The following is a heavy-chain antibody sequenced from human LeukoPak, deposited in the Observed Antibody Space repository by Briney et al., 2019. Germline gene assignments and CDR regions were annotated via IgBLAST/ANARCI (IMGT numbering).Heavy chain of an antibody. CDR1: GFTSSSFR. D-gene: IGHD2-15*01. V-gene: IGHV3-7*01. Sequence: GGSLRLSCAASGFTSSSFRMSWVRQGPGMGLVGVVNIKQDGSEKYYVDSVKGRFTISRDNAKNSLYLQMNSLRAEDTAVYYCARDLSGGRDYWGQGTLVTVSS. CDR2: IKQDGSEK. J-gene: IGHJ4*02. CDR3: ARDLSGGRDY.